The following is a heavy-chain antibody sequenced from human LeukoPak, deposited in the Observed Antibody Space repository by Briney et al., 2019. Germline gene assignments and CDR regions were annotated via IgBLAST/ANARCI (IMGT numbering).Heavy chain of an antibody. D-gene: IGHD5-18*01. CDR1: GGSISSYY. V-gene: IGHV4-59*01. Sequence: SETLSLTCTVSGGSISSYYWSWIRQPPGKGLEWIGYIYYSGSTNYNPSLKSRVTISVDTSKNQFSLKLSSVTAADTAVYYCARSNSGYSYPHGFDPWGQGTLVTVSS. CDR3: ARSNSGYSYPHGFDP. CDR2: IYYSGST. J-gene: IGHJ5*02.